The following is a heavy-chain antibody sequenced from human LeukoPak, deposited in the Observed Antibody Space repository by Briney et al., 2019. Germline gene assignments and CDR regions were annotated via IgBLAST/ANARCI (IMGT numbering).Heavy chain of an antibody. CDR1: GFTFSTFA. D-gene: IGHD4-17*01. V-gene: IGHV3-23*01. CDR3: ARAGGSTVSHSDY. Sequence: PGGSLRLSCVASGFTFSTFAMSWVRQAPGKGLEWVSTITGGGGSSSYADSVKGRFTISRDSSKNTLYLQLNSLRAEDTAVYYCARAGGSTVSHSDYWGQGTLVTVSS. CDR2: ITGGGGSS. J-gene: IGHJ4*02.